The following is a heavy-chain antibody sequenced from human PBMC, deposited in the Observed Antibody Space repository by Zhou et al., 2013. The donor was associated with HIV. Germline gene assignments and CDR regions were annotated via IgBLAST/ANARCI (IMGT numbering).Heavy chain of an antibody. CDR3: ARDWGGYCSSTSCFNYYYYYMDV. Sequence: QVQLVQSGAEVKKPGSSVKVSCKASGGTFSSYAISWVRQAPGQGLEWMGGIIPIFGTANYAQKFQGRVTITTDESTSTAYMELSSLRSEDTAVYYCARDWGGYCSSTSCFNYYYYYMDVWGKGTTVTVSS. J-gene: IGHJ6*03. CDR1: GGTFSSYA. CDR2: IIPIFGTA. D-gene: IGHD2-2*01. V-gene: IGHV1-69*05.